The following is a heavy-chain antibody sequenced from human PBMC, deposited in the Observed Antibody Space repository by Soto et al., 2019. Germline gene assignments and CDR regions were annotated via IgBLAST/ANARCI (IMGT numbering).Heavy chain of an antibody. D-gene: IGHD3-10*02. CDR1: TGSFSGYF. CDR3: ARGHYHVSWYFDL. Sequence: QVQLQQWGAGLLKPSETLSLTCAVYTGSFSGYFWSWIRQSPEKGLEWIGEINYSGVTSYNPSLKSRAITSVDTIKKQISLNLNSVTDADTAVYYCARGHYHVSWYFDLWGRGTLVTVSS. CDR2: INYSGVT. J-gene: IGHJ2*01. V-gene: IGHV4-34*01.